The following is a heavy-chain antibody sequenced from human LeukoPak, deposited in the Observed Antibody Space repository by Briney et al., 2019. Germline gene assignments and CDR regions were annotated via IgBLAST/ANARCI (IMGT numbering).Heavy chain of an antibody. D-gene: IGHD1-14*01. Sequence: GGSLRLSCAASGFTFSSYSMNWVRQAPGKGLEWVSSISSSSSYIYYADSVKGRFTISRDNAKNSLYLQMNSLRAEDTAVYYCAKAGSGGPCFDYWGQGTLVTVSS. CDR1: GFTFSSYS. V-gene: IGHV3-21*01. J-gene: IGHJ4*02. CDR3: AKAGSGGPCFDY. CDR2: ISSSSSYI.